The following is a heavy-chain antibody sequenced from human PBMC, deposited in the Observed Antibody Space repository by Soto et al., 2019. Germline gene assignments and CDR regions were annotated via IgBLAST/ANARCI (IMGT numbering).Heavy chain of an antibody. CDR3: ARVPGYNWNYYGMDV. CDR1: GGTFSSYA. D-gene: IGHD1-20*01. J-gene: IGHJ6*02. Sequence: FSVKVSCKASGGTFSSYAISWVRPAPGQGLEWMGGIIPIFGTANYAQKFQGRVTITADESTSTAYMELSSLRSEDTAVYYCARVPGYNWNYYGMDVWGQGATVTVSS. V-gene: IGHV1-69*13. CDR2: IIPIFGTA.